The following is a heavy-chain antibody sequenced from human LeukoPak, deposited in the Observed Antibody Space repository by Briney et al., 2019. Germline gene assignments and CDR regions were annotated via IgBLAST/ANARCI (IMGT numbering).Heavy chain of an antibody. V-gene: IGHV3-23*01. Sequence: GGSLRLSCAASGFTFSGYAMSWVRQAPGKGLEWVSAISGSGGSTYYADSVKGRFTISRDNSKNTLYLQMNSLKGDDTAVYYCAKDSAFYYIDVWGKGTTVIISS. CDR3: AKDSAFYYIDV. D-gene: IGHD3-10*01. CDR2: ISGSGGST. CDR1: GFTFSGYA. J-gene: IGHJ6*03.